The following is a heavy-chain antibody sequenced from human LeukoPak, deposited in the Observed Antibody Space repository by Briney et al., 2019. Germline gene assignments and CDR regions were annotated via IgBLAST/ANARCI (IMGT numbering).Heavy chain of an antibody. J-gene: IGHJ4*02. CDR2: INEDGSEK. Sequence: GGSLRLSCAASGFTFTDHWMSWVRQAPGKGLEGVANINEDGSEKYYVDSVKGRFTIYRDNAKKSLYLQMNSLRAEDTAVYYCARGGTGVSRDYWGQGTLVTVAS. CDR3: ARGGTGVSRDY. D-gene: IGHD3/OR15-3a*01. CDR1: GFTFTDHW. V-gene: IGHV3-7*01.